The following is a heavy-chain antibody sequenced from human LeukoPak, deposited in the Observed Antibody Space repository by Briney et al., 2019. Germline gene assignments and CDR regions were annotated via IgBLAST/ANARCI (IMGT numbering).Heavy chain of an antibody. CDR2: ISWNSGSI. J-gene: IGHJ4*02. CDR1: GFTFDDYA. Sequence: PGRSLRLSCAASGFTFDDYAMHWVRQAPGKGLEWVSGISWNSGSIGYADSVKGRFTISRDNAKNSLYLQMNSLRAEDTAVYYCARDMALYWGQGTLVTVSS. D-gene: IGHD5-24*01. V-gene: IGHV3-9*01. CDR3: ARDMALY.